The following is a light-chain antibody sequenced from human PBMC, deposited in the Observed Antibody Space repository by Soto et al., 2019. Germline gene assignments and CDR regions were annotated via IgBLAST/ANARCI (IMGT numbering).Light chain of an antibody. Sequence: QLTQYSGAPVGSVCSVANITCRASQTISSWLAWYQQKPGKAPKLLIYKASTLKSGVPSRFSGSGSGTEFTLTISSLQPDDFATYYCQQYNSYSETVGQGTKVDIK. CDR2: KAS. CDR1: QTISSW. V-gene: IGKV1-5*03. J-gene: IGKJ1*01. CDR3: QQYNSYSET.